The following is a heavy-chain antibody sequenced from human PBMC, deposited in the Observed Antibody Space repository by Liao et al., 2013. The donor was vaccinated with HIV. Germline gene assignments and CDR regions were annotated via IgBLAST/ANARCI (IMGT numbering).Heavy chain of an antibody. CDR2: IYTSGST. CDR1: GGSISSYY. Sequence: QVQLQQWGAGLLKPSETLSLTCTVSGGSISSYYWSWIRQPAGKGLEWIGRIYTSGSTNYNPSLKSRVTMSVDTSKNQFSLKLSSVTAADTAVYYCARDKLYGYNWNSTGRYFDYWGQGTLVTVSS. D-gene: IGHD1-7*01. J-gene: IGHJ4*02. V-gene: IGHV4-59*10. CDR3: ARDKLYGYNWNSTGRYFDY.